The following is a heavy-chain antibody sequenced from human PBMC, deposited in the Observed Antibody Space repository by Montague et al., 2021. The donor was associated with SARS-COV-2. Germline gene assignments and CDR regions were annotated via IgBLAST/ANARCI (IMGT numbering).Heavy chain of an antibody. CDR3: ARHDDILTTYYYYYGMDV. J-gene: IGHJ6*02. CDR1: GGSISGSSYY. D-gene: IGHD3-9*01. Sequence: SETLSLTSTVSGGSISGSSYYWGWIRQPPGKGLEWIGSIYYSGSTYYXPSLKSRVTISVDTSKNQFSLKLSSVTAADTAVYYCARHDDILTTYYYYYGMDVWGQGTTVTVSS. CDR2: IYYSGST. V-gene: IGHV4-39*01.